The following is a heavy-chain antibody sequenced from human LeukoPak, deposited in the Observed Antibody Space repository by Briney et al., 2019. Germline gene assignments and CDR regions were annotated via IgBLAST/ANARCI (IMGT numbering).Heavy chain of an antibody. CDR3: ASEGATYYYDSSASNWFDP. CDR2: ISSSGSTI. J-gene: IGHJ5*02. D-gene: IGHD3-22*01. V-gene: IGHV3-11*04. Sequence: GGSLRLSCAASGFTFSDYYMSWIRQAPGKGLEWVSYISSSGSTISYADSVKGRFTISRDNSKHTLYHQMNSLRAEDTAVYYCASEGATYYYDSSASNWFDPWGQGTLVTVSS. CDR1: GFTFSDYY.